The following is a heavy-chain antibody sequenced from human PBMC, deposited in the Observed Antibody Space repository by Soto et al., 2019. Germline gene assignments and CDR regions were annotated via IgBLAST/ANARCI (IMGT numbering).Heavy chain of an antibody. V-gene: IGHV3-23*01. J-gene: IGHJ4*02. CDR1: GFTFSSYA. Sequence: SGGSLRLSCAASGFTFSSYAMSWVRQAPGKGLEWVSAISGSGGSTYYADSVKGRFTISRDNSKNTLYLQMNSLRAEDTAVYYCAKDEYNWNDGVYDYWGQGTLVTVSS. CDR2: ISGSGGST. D-gene: IGHD1-1*01. CDR3: AKDEYNWNDGVYDY.